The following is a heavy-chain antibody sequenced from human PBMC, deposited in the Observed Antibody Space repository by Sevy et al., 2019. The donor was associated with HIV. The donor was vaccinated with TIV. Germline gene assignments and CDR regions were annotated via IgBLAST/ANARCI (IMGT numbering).Heavy chain of an antibody. D-gene: IGHD3-10*01. V-gene: IGHV3-33*01. CDR3: ARGWGSGRNYYYYGMDV. CDR1: GFTFSSYG. CDR2: IWYDGSNK. Sequence: GGSLRLSCAVSGFTFSSYGMHWVRQAPGKGLEWVAVIWYDGSNKYYADSVKGRFTISRDNSKNTLYLQMNSLRAEDTAVYYCARGWGSGRNYYYYGMDVWGQGTTVTVSS. J-gene: IGHJ6*02.